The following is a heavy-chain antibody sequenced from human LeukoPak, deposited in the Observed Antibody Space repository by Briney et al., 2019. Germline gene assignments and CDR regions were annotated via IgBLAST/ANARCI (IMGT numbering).Heavy chain of an antibody. Sequence: GASVTVSFTSSGGTFTIYAISWLRQAPGQGLEWMGGIIPIFGTANYAQKFQGRVTITADESTSTDYMELSSLRLRATDVDYFASLMVREVNDAFDIWGQGTMVTVSS. CDR2: IIPIFGTA. CDR1: GGTFTIYA. CDR3: ASLMVREVNDAFDI. V-gene: IGHV1-69*13. J-gene: IGHJ3*02. D-gene: IGHD3-10*01.